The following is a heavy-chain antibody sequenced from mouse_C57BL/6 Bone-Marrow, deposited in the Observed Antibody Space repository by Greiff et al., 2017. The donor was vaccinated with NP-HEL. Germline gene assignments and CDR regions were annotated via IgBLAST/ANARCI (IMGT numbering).Heavy chain of an antibody. V-gene: IGHV1-82*01. CDR2: IYPGAGDT. CDR1: GYAFSSSW. D-gene: IGHD2-4*01. Sequence: VQLQQSGPELVKPGASVKISCKASGYAFSSSWMNWVKQRPGKGLEWIGRIYPGAGDTNYNGKFKGKATLTADKSSSTAYMQLSSLTSEDSAVYFCALYDYDDYWGQGTTLTVSS. J-gene: IGHJ2*01. CDR3: ALYDYDDY.